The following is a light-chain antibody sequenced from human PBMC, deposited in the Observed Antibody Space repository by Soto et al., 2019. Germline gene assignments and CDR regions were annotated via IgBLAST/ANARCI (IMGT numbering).Light chain of an antibody. V-gene: IGKV3-20*01. Sequence: EVVMTPSPSTLSLSPGERAALSCRASQSVNNNYLAWYQQKPGQTPRLIIYGASSRATGFPARFSGSGSGTDFTLTISRLEPEDFAVYYCHQYGSAPFTFGPGTKVDIK. CDR3: HQYGSAPFT. J-gene: IGKJ3*01. CDR1: QSVNNNY. CDR2: GAS.